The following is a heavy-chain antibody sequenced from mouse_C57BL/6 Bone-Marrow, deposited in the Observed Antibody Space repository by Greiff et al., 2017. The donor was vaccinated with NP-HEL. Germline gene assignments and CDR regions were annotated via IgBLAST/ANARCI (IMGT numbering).Heavy chain of an antibody. CDR2: IEPNSGGT. V-gene: IGHV1-72*01. CDR1: GYTFTSYW. D-gene: IGHD2-2*01. Sequence: VQLQQPGAELVKPGASVKLSCKASGYTFTSYWMHWVKQRPGRGLEWIGRIEPNSGGTKYNEKIKSKATLTVDKPSSTAYMQLSSLTSDDSAVYYCARDGYDWFAYWGQGTLVTVSA. CDR3: ARDGYDWFAY. J-gene: IGHJ3*01.